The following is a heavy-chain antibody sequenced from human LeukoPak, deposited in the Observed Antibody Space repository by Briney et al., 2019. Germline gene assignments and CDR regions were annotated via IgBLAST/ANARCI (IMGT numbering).Heavy chain of an antibody. CDR1: GGSISSSSYY. Sequence: SETLSLTCTVSGGSISSSSYYWGWIRQPPGKGLEWIGSIYYSGSTYYNPSLKSRVTISVDTSKNQFSLKLSSVTAADTAVYYCARQIRRWEPGSYYYYGMDVWGQGTTVTVSS. CDR3: ARQIRRWEPGSYYYYGMDV. J-gene: IGHJ6*02. V-gene: IGHV4-39*01. CDR2: IYYSGST. D-gene: IGHD1-26*01.